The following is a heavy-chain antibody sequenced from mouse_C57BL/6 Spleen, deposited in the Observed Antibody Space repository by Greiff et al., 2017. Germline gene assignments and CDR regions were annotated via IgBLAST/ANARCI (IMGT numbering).Heavy chain of an antibody. CDR1: GYTFTDYE. CDR2: IDPETGGT. Sequence: VQLQESGAELVRPGASVTLSCKASGYTFTDYEMHWVKQTPVHGLEWIGAIDPETGGTAYNQKFKGKAILTADKSSSTAYMELRSLTSEDSAVYYCKREGLPNFDYWGQGTTLTVSS. V-gene: IGHV1-15*01. D-gene: IGHD2-4*01. CDR3: KREGLPNFDY. J-gene: IGHJ2*01.